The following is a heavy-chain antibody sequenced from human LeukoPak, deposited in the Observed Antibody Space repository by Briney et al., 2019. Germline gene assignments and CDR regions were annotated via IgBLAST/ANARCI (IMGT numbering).Heavy chain of an antibody. V-gene: IGHV3-53*01. J-gene: IGHJ3*02. Sequence: PGGSLRLPCAASGFTVSSNYMSWVRQAPGKGLEWVSVIYSGGSTYYADSVKGRFTISRDNSKNTLYLQMNSLRAEDTAVYYCARWYYDSSGYDAFGIWGQGTMVTVSS. CDR2: IYSGGST. CDR3: ARWYYDSSGYDAFGI. D-gene: IGHD3-22*01. CDR1: GFTVSSNY.